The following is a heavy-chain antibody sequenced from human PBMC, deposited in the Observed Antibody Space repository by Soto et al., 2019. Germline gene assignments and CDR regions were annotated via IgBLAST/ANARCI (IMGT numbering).Heavy chain of an antibody. J-gene: IGHJ4*02. CDR1: AGTFSTYA. D-gene: IGHD6-19*01. CDR3: ARPKGTYSSGYYYFDF. Sequence: QVQLEQSGGEVKQPGSSVRVSCKTSAGTFSTYAINWVRQAPGQGLEWMGAIIPLFGTADYSQKFQGRVTITAAESTSTAYMELSSLRFADTAVYFCARPKGTYSSGYYYFDFWGQGTLVTVSS. V-gene: IGHV1-69*01. CDR2: IIPLFGTA.